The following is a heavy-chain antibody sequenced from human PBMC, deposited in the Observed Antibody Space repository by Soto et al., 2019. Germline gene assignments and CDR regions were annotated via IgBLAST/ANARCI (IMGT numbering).Heavy chain of an antibody. J-gene: IGHJ4*02. Sequence: QVQLVQSGAEVKKPGASVKVSCNTSGFTFPSYSFSWVRQAPGQGLEWMGWISAYNANTNYAQKLQGRVTLTTDTSTSTAYMELRSLTSADTAVYYCARGASYLAYWGQGTLVTVSS. V-gene: IGHV1-18*01. CDR3: ARGASYLAY. CDR1: GFTFPSYS. CDR2: ISAYNANT.